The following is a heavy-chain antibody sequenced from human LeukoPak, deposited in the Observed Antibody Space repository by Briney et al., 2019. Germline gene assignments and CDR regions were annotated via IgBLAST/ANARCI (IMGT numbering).Heavy chain of an antibody. CDR1: GGSFSGYY. V-gene: IGHV4-34*01. Sequence: SETLSLTCAVYGGSFSGYYWSWIRQPPGKGLEWIGEINHSGSTNYNPSLKSRVTISVDTSKNQFSLKLSSVTAADTAVYYCARGSRYFVWLSATNWFDPWGQGTLVTVSS. D-gene: IGHD3-9*01. CDR2: INHSGST. CDR3: ARGSRYFVWLSATNWFDP. J-gene: IGHJ5*02.